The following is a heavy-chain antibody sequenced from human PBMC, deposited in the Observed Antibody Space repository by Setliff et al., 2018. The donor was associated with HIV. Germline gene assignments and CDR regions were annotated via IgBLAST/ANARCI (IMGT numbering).Heavy chain of an antibody. V-gene: IGHV1-69*10. CDR3: ARVLKGYSSSYEAFDI. J-gene: IGHJ3*02. Sequence: SVKVSCKTSRGTFTTYAFSWVRQAPGQGLERMGGIIPILNVAKYPQKFHGRVTITADKSTSTVYMELSSLRSEDTAMYYCARVLKGYSSSYEAFDIWGQGTKVTVSS. D-gene: IGHD6-13*01. CDR2: IIPILNVA. CDR1: RGTFTTYA.